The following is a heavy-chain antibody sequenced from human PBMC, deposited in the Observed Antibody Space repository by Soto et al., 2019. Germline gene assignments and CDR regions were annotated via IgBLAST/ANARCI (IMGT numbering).Heavy chain of an antibody. CDR2: IWYDGSNK. CDR3: ARESYGSGSYAFDI. J-gene: IGHJ3*02. Sequence: GGSLRLSCAASGFTFSSYGMHWVRQAPGKGLEWVAVIWYDGSNKYYADSVKGRFTISRDNSKNTLYLQMNSLRAEDTAVYYCARESYGSGSYAFDIWGQGTMVTVSS. CDR1: GFTFSSYG. D-gene: IGHD3-10*01. V-gene: IGHV3-33*01.